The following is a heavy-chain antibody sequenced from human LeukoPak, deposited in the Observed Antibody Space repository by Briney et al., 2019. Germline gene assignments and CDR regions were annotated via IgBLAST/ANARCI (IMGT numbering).Heavy chain of an antibody. D-gene: IGHD3-22*01. J-gene: IGHJ4*02. V-gene: IGHV3-21*01. CDR3: ARDAGGYSSGSTDYFDY. CDR1: GFTFSGYA. Sequence: GGSLRLSCAASGFTFSGYAMSWVRQAPGKGLEWVSSISSSSSYIYYADSVKGRFTISRDNAKNSLYLQMNSLRAEDTAVYYCARDAGGYSSGSTDYFDYWGQGTLVTVSS. CDR2: ISSSSSYI.